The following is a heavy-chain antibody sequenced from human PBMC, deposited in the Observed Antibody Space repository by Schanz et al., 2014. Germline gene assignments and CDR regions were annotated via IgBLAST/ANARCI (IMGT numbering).Heavy chain of an antibody. CDR3: ARAFGGYDPAGALDY. D-gene: IGHD5-12*01. J-gene: IGHJ4*02. CDR2: INPNSGTT. Sequence: QVHLVQSGAEVKKPGASVKVSCKASGYNITSNDVTWVRQAPGQGLEWMGWINPNSGTTNYAQKFQGCVTMTRDTSISTAYMELSRLKADDTAVYYCARAFGGYDPAGALDYWGQGTLVNVSS. CDR1: GYNITSND. V-gene: IGHV1-2*04.